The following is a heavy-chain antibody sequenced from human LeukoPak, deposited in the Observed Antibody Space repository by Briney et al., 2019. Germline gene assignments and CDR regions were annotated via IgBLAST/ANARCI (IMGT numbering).Heavy chain of an antibody. V-gene: IGHV1-69*04. CDR1: GGTFSSYA. CDR2: IIPILGIA. Sequence: ASVKVSCKASGGTFSSYAISWVRQAPGQGLEWMGRIIPILGIANYAQKFQGRVTFTADKSTSTAYMELSSLRSEDTAVYYCARAAIQDYYDSSGYPPDYWGQGTLVTVSS. CDR3: ARAAIQDYYDSSGYPPDY. D-gene: IGHD3-22*01. J-gene: IGHJ4*02.